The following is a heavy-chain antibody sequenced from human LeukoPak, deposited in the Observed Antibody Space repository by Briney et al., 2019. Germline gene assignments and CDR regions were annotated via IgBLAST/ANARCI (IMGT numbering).Heavy chain of an antibody. D-gene: IGHD6-19*01. CDR2: ISYDGSNK. J-gene: IGHJ4*02. CDR3: AKDLHSSGWTLFDY. Sequence: PGGSPRLSCAASGFTFSSYGMHWVRQAPGKGLEWVAVISYDGSNKYYADSVKGRFTISRDNSKNTLYLQMNSLRAEDTAVYYCAKDLHSSGWTLFDYWGQGTLVTVSS. CDR1: GFTFSSYG. V-gene: IGHV3-30*18.